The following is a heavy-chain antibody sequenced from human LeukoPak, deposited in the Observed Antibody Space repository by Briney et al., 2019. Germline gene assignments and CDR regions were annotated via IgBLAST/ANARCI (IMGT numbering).Heavy chain of an antibody. CDR2: LNPNSGGT. CDR1: GYTFTGYY. D-gene: IGHD3-10*01. V-gene: IGHV1-2*02. Sequence: ASVKVSCKASGYTFTGYYIHWVRQAPGQGHESMGWLNPNSGGTNSAQKFQGRVTMTRDTSISTAYMELSRLRSDDTAVYYCAREGITMVRGADRGRLVYWGQGTLVTVFS. CDR3: AREGITMVRGADRGRLVY. J-gene: IGHJ4*02.